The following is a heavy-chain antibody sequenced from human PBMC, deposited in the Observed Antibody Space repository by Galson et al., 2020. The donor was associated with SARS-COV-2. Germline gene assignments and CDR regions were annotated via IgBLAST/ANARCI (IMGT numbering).Heavy chain of an antibody. CDR3: ARDKRYYDILTGYYPPRPQYYYYYGMDV. J-gene: IGHJ6*02. CDR2: ISYDGSNK. Sequence: GESLKISCAASGFTFSSYGMHWVRQAPGKGLEWVAVISYDGSNKYYADSVKGRFTISRDNSKNTLYLQMNSLRAEDTAVYYCARDKRYYDILTGYYPPRPQYYYYYGMDVWGQGTTVTVSS. V-gene: IGHV3-30*03. CDR1: GFTFSSYG. D-gene: IGHD3-9*01.